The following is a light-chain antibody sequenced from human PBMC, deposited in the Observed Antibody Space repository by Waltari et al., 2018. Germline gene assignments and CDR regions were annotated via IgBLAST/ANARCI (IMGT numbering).Light chain of an antibody. Sequence: QAAPTQPPSVSGSPGQSVTITCTGTSSDIGYYNAVSWYQQHPGKAPKLMIYEVSKVPSGVSDRFSGSKSGNTASLTISGLQAEDEADYYCSSYAGSNTVLFGGGTRLTVL. V-gene: IGLV2-11*01. CDR1: SSDIGYYNA. CDR3: SSYAGSNTVL. CDR2: EVS. J-gene: IGLJ2*01.